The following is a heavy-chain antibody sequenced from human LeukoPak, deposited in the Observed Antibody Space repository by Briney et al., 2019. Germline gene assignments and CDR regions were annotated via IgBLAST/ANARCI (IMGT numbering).Heavy chain of an antibody. D-gene: IGHD2-15*01. J-gene: IGHJ4*02. Sequence: ASVKVSCKASGHTFTNYYFHWVRQAPGQGLEWMGIINPSNGDTTYAQEFQGRLTVTRDTSTSTVYMEPSSLRSEDTAVYYCARDFSTPQNILDYWGQGTLVTVSS. V-gene: IGHV1-46*01. CDR3: ARDFSTPQNILDY. CDR1: GHTFTNYY. CDR2: INPSNGDT.